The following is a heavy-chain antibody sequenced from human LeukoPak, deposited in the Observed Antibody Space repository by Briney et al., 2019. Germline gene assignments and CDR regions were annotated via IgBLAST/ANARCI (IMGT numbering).Heavy chain of an antibody. J-gene: IGHJ6*03. V-gene: IGHV5-51*01. CDR3: ARALKAFYYYYYMDV. Sequence: RGESLKISCKVSGYIFTSYWIGWVRQMPGKGLEWMGIIYHGDSDTRYSPSFQGQVTISADKSISTAYLQWSSLQASDTAMYYCARALKAFYYYYYMDVWGKGTTVTVSS. CDR1: GYIFTSYW. CDR2: IYHGDSDT.